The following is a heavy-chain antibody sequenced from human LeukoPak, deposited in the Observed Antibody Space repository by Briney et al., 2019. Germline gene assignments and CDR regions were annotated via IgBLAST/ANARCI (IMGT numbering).Heavy chain of an antibody. CDR2: INPSGGST. CDR1: GYTFTRYY. Sequence: GASVKVSCKASGYTFTRYYMNWVRQAPGQGLEWMGIINPSGGSTNYAQKFQGRVTMTRDTSTSTIYMEVSSLRSEDTAVYYCATSFQAVNWFDPWGQGTLVTVSS. CDR3: ATSFQAVNWFDP. V-gene: IGHV1-46*01. J-gene: IGHJ5*02. D-gene: IGHD3-3*02.